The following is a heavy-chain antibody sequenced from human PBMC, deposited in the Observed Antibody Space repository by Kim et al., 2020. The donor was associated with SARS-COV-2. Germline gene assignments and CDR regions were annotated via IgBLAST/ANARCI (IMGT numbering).Heavy chain of an antibody. CDR1: GGSISSGGYY. CDR3: ARAQYGSGSRFAY. CDR2: IYYSGST. Sequence: SETLSLTCTVSGGSISSGGYYWSWIRQHPGKGLEWIGYIYYSGSTYYNPSLKSRVTISVDTSKNQFSLKLSSVTAADTAVYYCARAQYGSGSRFAYWGQEPWSPSPQ. J-gene: IGHJ4*01. D-gene: IGHD3-10*01. V-gene: IGHV4-31*03.